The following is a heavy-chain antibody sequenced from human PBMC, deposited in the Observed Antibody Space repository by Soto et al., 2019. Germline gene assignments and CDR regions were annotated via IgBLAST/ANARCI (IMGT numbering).Heavy chain of an antibody. V-gene: IGHV3-33*01. J-gene: IGHJ4*02. CDR3: AREGFSIFGVVVAFDY. Sequence: QVQLVESGGGVVQPGRSLRLSCAASGFTFSSYGMHWVRQAPGKGLEWVAVIWYDGSNKYYADSVKGRFTISRDNSKNTLYLHMNSLKAEEMVAYYFAREGFSIFGVVVAFDYWGQGTLVNVSS. CDR1: GFTFSSYG. D-gene: IGHD3-3*01. CDR2: IWYDGSNK.